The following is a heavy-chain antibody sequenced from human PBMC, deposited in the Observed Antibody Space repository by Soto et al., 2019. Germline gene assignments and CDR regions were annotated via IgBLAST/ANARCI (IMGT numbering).Heavy chain of an antibody. D-gene: IGHD3-9*01. CDR3: AGAPLRYFDKYYYYGMDV. CDR2: IIPIFGTA. CDR1: GGTFSSYA. J-gene: IGHJ6*04. V-gene: IGHV1-69*13. Sequence: GASVKVSCKASGGTFSSYAISWVRQAPGQGLEWMGGIIPIFGTANYAQKFQGRVTITADESTSTAYMELSSLRSEDTAVYYCAGAPLRYFDKYYYYGMDVWCKGTTVTVSA.